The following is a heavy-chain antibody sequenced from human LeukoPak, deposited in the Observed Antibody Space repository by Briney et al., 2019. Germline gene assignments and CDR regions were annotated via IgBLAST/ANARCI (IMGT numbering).Heavy chain of an antibody. V-gene: IGHV1-69*04. D-gene: IGHD2-2*01. J-gene: IGHJ6*02. CDR3: ARDPSTSHYYYGMDV. CDR2: IILIRGIA. CDR1: GATVSSYT. Sequence: SVKVSCKASGATVSSYTISWVRQAPGQGLEWMGRIILIRGIANYAQKFQGGVTIIADKSTSTAYMELSSLRSEDTAVYYCARDPSTSHYYYGMDVWGQGTTVTVSS.